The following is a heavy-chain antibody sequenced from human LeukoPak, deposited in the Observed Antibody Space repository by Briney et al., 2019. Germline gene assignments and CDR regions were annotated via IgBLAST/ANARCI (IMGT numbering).Heavy chain of an antibody. J-gene: IGHJ4*02. V-gene: IGHV4-4*02. D-gene: IGHD6-19*01. CDR2: IYDNGST. CDR3: ARARIAVAGTDFDY. CDR1: GGSISRSNW. Sequence: SETLSLTCAVSGGSISRSNWWSWVRQSPGKGLEWIGEIYDNGSTNYNPSLKSRVTISVDTSKNQFSLKLSSVTAADTAVYYCARARIAVAGTDFDYWGQGTLVTVSS.